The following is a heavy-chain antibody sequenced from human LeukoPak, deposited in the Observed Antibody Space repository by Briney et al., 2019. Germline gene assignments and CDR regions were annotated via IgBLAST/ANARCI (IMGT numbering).Heavy chain of an antibody. CDR2: IGTAGDT. CDR3: AGGSYGDLPDY. Sequence: GGSLRLSCAASGFTFSSYDMHWVRQATGKGLEWVSAIGTAGDTYYPGSVKGRFTISRENAKNSLYLQMNSLRAGDTAVYYCAGGSYGDLPDYWGQGTLVTVSS. D-gene: IGHD4-17*01. V-gene: IGHV3-13*01. CDR1: GFTFSSYD. J-gene: IGHJ4*02.